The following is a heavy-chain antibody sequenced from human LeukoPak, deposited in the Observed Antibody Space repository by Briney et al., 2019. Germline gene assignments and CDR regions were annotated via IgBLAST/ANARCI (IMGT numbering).Heavy chain of an antibody. CDR2: ISWEGSTT. CDR3: AKARSSSWSYLES. Sequence: GGSLTLSCATSGFAFDDHTMHWVRQLPRKGLEWLSLISWEGSTTYYADSVKDRFTISRDTSKNSLYLQMNSLRTEDTALYYCAKARSSSWSYLESWGQGTLVTVSS. V-gene: IGHV3-43*01. D-gene: IGHD6-13*01. J-gene: IGHJ4*02. CDR1: GFAFDDHT.